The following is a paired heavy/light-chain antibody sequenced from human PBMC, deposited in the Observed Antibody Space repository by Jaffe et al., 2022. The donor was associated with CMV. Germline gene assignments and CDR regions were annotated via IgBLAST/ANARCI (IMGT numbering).Heavy chain of an antibody. Sequence: EVQLVESGGGLVQPGGSLRLSCSASGFSFRNYAIHWVRQAPGKGLEYVSVISPDGDNGFYAESVKGRFTISRDNSKNMVYLQMSSLRPEDTAVYYCVKDNIYHSNNNDYSPGNFNYWGQGTLVTVSS. CDR3: VKDNIYHSNNNDYSPGNFNY. CDR1: GFSFRNYA. CDR2: ISPDGDNG. V-gene: IGHV3-64D*06. D-gene: IGHD3-16*01. J-gene: IGHJ4*02.
Light chain of an antibody. V-gene: IGKV3-11*01. CDR3: QQRSHWQT. CDR1: QSIGTY. J-gene: IGKJ4*01. CDR2: DAS. Sequence: EIVLTQSPATLSLSPGERAALSCRASQSIGTYLAWHQQKPGQAPRLLIYDASNRAAGIPARFSGSGSGTDFTLTISSLEPEDFAVYYCQQRSHWQTFGGGTKVEI.